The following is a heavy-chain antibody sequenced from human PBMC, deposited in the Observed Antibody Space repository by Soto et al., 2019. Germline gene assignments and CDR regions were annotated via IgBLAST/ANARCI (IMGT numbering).Heavy chain of an antibody. CDR3: ASEAIVAGATTGMDV. J-gene: IGHJ6*02. CDR2: INPGYPAGRST. V-gene: IGHV1-46*01. D-gene: IGHD1-26*01. Sequence: QGELVQSGAEVKKPGASVKAFCKASGYTRTTFFMHWVRQAPGQGLEWVGVINPGYPAGRSTTYAQKYQARVTMTPDTSTSTVYMELIWLRSADTAVYSCASEAIVAGATTGMDVWGQGTTVTVSS. CDR1: GYTRTTFF.